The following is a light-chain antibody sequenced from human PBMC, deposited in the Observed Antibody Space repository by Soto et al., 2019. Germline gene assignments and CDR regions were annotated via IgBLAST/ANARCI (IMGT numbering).Light chain of an antibody. CDR3: QSFDSSRFYV. V-gene: IGLV1-40*01. CDR1: SSNIGTGYD. CDR2: GNS. Sequence: QSVLTQPPSVSGAPGQRVTISCTGSSSNIGTGYDVHWYQQLPGTAPKLLIYGNSNRPSGVPDRFSGSKSGTSASLAITGFQAEDEADYYCQSFDSSRFYVFGTGTKVTV. J-gene: IGLJ1*01.